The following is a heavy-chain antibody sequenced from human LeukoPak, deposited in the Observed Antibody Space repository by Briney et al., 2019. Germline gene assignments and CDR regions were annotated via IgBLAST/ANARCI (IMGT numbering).Heavy chain of an antibody. CDR1: GFTFSSYW. V-gene: IGHV3-7*01. Sequence: GGSLRLSCAASGFTFSSYWMSWVRQAPGKGLEWVANIKQDGSEKYYVDSVKGRFTISRDNAKNSLYLQMSSLRAEDTAVYYCAREVIRGSYYIDSWGQGTLVTVSS. D-gene: IGHD1-26*01. CDR3: AREVIRGSYYIDS. CDR2: IKQDGSEK. J-gene: IGHJ4*02.